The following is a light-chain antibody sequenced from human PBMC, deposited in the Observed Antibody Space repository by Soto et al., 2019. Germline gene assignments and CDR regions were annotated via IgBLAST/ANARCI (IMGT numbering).Light chain of an antibody. Sequence: QAASVSGSPGQSITISCTGTSSDVGRYNYVSWFQQHPGKAPKLMIFDVSNWPSGVSDRFSGSKSGNTASLTISGLQAEDEADYYCSSFTSSSTFVFGTGTKLTVL. V-gene: IGLV2-14*01. CDR3: SSFTSSSTFV. CDR2: DVS. CDR1: SSDVGRYNY. J-gene: IGLJ1*01.